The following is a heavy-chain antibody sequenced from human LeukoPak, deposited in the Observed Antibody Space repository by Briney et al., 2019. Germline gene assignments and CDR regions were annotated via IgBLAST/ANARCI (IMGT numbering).Heavy chain of an antibody. V-gene: IGHV3-30*02. J-gene: IGHJ4*02. CDR3: AKDSQWLEPSFDY. Sequence: GGSLRLSCAASGFTFSSYAMQWVRQAPGKGLEWVAFIRYDGSNKYYADSVKGRFTISRDNSKSTLYLQMGSLRAEDTAVYYCAKDSQWLEPSFDYWGQGTLVTVSS. D-gene: IGHD6-19*01. CDR2: IRYDGSNK. CDR1: GFTFSSYA.